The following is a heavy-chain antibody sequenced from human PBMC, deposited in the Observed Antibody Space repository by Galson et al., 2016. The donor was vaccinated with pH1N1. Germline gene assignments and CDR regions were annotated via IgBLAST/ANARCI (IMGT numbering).Heavy chain of an antibody. CDR2: VYPGDSDT. CDR1: GYIFSTFW. J-gene: IGHJ6*02. D-gene: IGHD6-6*01. V-gene: IGHV5-51*01. Sequence: SGAEVKKPGESLKISYKGSGYIFSTFWIGWVRQMPGKGLEWMGIVYPGDSDTRYNPSFKGQVTISVDKSISTAYLQWSSLKASDSAIYFCARHQSSSDDYFFYNMDVWGQGTTVTVSS. CDR3: ARHQSSSDDYFFYNMDV.